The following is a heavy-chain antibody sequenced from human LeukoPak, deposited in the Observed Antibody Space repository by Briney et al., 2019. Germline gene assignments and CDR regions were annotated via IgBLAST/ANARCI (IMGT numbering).Heavy chain of an antibody. D-gene: IGHD7-27*01. CDR1: GFTFSNYA. Sequence: PGGSLRLSCAASGFTFSNYAMSWVRQAPGKGLEWVSSISGSGGTTYDADSVKGRFTISRDNAKNSLYLQMNSLRAEDTAVYYCASYLSWGSPYFDYWGQGTLVTVSS. CDR2: ISGSGGTT. J-gene: IGHJ4*02. CDR3: ASYLSWGSPYFDY. V-gene: IGHV3-23*01.